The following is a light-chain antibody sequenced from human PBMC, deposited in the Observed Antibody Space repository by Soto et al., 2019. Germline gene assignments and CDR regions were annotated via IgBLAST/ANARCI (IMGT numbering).Light chain of an antibody. CDR1: QSVRNN. CDR3: QQYDSYMYA. J-gene: IGKJ2*01. CDR2: GAS. V-gene: IGKV3-15*01. Sequence: EIVMSQSPATLSVSPGARDPLSCRASQSVRNNLAWYPQRPGQAPRLLMYGASTRPSGIPARFTGGGSGTDFTLTITSLQSEDFAVYYCQQYDSYMYAFGQGTKVDI.